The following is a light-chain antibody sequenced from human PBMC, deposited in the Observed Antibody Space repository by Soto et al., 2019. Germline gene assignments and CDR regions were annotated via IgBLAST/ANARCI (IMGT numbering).Light chain of an antibody. CDR3: SSYTRSSTDV. V-gene: IGLV2-14*01. CDR1: SSDVGGYNY. CDR2: DVS. Sequence: QSVLTQPASVSGSPGQSITISCTGTSSDVGGYNYVSWYQQHPGKAPKLMMYDVSNRPSGVSNRFSGSKSGNTASVTISGLQAEDEADYYCSSYTRSSTDVFGTGTTLNVL. J-gene: IGLJ1*01.